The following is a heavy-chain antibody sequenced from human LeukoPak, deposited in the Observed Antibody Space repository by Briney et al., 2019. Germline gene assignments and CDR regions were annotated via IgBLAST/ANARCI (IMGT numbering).Heavy chain of an antibody. CDR1: GYTFTSYG. CDR3: AGGSTIVVVPEYGMDV. Sequence: GASVKVSCKASGYTFTSYGISWVRQAPGQGLEWMGWISAYNGNTNYAQKLQGRVTMTTDTSTSTAYMELRSLRSDDTAVYYCAGGSTIVVVPEYGMDVWGQGTTVTVSS. V-gene: IGHV1-18*01. CDR2: ISAYNGNT. D-gene: IGHD2-2*01. J-gene: IGHJ6*02.